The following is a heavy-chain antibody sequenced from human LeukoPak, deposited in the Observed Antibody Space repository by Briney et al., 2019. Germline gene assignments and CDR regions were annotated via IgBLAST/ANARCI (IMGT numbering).Heavy chain of an antibody. CDR3: ARDLPITMVRGVKQGWFDP. J-gene: IGHJ5*02. V-gene: IGHV3-7*03. Sequence: PGGSLRLSCAASGFTFSNYWMNWVRQAPGEGLEWVANIKQDGSEKYYVDSVKGRFTISRDNAKNSPYLQMNSLRAEDTAVYYCARDLPITMVRGVKQGWFDPWGQGTLVTVSS. D-gene: IGHD3-10*01. CDR2: IKQDGSEK. CDR1: GFTFSNYW.